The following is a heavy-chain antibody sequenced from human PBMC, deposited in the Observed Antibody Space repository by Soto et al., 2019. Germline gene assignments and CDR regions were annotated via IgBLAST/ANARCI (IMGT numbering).Heavy chain of an antibody. CDR3: ARAICSGGRCFLLYR. CDR2: IKGDGSGI. CDR1: GFIFSGYW. J-gene: IGHJ5*02. D-gene: IGHD2-15*01. Sequence: EVQLLESGGGLVPPGGSLRLSCAASGFIFSGYWMHWVRQAPGKGLVWVSRIKGDGSGISYADSVKGRFTISRDNVKKTLYLQMNSLRAEDTAVYYCARAICSGGRCFLLYRWGQGTLVTVSS. V-gene: IGHV3-74*01.